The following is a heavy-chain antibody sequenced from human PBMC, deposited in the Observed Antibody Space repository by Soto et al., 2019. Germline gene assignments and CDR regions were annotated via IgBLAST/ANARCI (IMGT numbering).Heavy chain of an antibody. CDR2: IIPIFGTA. CDR3: ARAAGYCSGGSCYTYYYGMDV. CDR1: GGTFSSYA. V-gene: IGHV1-69*01. D-gene: IGHD2-15*01. J-gene: IGHJ6*02. Sequence: QVQLVQSGAEVKKPGSSVKVSCKASGGTFSSYAISWVRRAPGQGLEWMGGIIPIFGTANYAQKFQGRVTITADESTSTAYMELSSLRSEDTAVYYCARAAGYCSGGSCYTYYYGMDVWGQGTTVTVSS.